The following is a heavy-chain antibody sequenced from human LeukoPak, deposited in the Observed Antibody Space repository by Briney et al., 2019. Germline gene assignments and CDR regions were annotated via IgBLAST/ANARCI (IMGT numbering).Heavy chain of an antibody. CDR3: ARERIAVAGTTYYYYYGMDV. V-gene: IGHV1-2*04. CDR2: INPNSGGT. J-gene: IGHJ6*02. CDR1: GYTFTGYY. D-gene: IGHD6-19*01. Sequence: SVKVSCKASGYTFTGYYMHWVRQAPGQGLEWMGWINPNSGGTNYAQKFQGWVTMARDTSISTAYMELSRLRSDDTAVYYCARERIAVAGTTYYYYYGMDVWGQGTTVTVSS.